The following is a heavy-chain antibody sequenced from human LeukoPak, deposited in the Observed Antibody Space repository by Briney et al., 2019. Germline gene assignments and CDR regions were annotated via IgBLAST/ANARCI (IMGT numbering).Heavy chain of an antibody. D-gene: IGHD2-2*01. V-gene: IGHV1-46*01. CDR3: ARGPGYCSNTSCSGYYGMDV. CDR2: INPSGGST. J-gene: IGHJ6*02. Sequence: ASVKVSCKASGYTFTSYYLHWVRQAPGQGLEWMGIINPSGGSTSYAQQFQGRLTMTRDTSTSTLYMELSSLRSEDTAVYYCARGPGYCSNTSCSGYYGMDVWGQGTTVTVSS. CDR1: GYTFTSYY.